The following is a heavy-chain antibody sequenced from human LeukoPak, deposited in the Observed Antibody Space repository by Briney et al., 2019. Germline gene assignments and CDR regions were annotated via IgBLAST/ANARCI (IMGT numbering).Heavy chain of an antibody. V-gene: IGHV4-39*01. CDR2: INDSGST. CDR3: TAHYSSAGSCYYDP. CDR1: GGSISSSRHY. J-gene: IGHJ5*02. D-gene: IGHD2-15*01. Sequence: SETLSLTCTVSGGSISSSRHYWGWIRQPPGKGLEWVGSINDSGSTYYNASLKSRITISVDTSKNQFSLRLSSLTAADTAVYYCTAHYSSAGSCYYDPWGQGTLVTVSS.